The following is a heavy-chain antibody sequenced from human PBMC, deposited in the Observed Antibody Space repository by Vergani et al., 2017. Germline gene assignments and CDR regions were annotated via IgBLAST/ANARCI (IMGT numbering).Heavy chain of an antibody. CDR2: IWYDGSNK. V-gene: IGHV3-33*01. Sequence: VQLVESGGGLVQPGGSLRLSCAASGFTFSSYGMHWVRQAPGKGLEWVAVIWYDGSNKYYADSVKGRFTISRDNAKNSLYLQMNSLRAEDTAVYYCARRNYNRNYYYYMDVWGKGTTVTVSS. D-gene: IGHD1-7*01. J-gene: IGHJ6*03. CDR1: GFTFSSYG. CDR3: ARRNYNRNYYYYMDV.